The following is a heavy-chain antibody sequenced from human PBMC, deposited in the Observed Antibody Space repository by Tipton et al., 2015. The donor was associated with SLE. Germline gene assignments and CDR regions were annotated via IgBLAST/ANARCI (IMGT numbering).Heavy chain of an antibody. J-gene: IGHJ4*02. V-gene: IGHV4-34*01. CDR3: ARERAEYYGSGSYFEY. CDR2: INHSGST. CDR1: GGSFSGYY. D-gene: IGHD3-10*01. Sequence: TLSLTCAVYGGSFSGYYWSWIRQPPGKGLEWIGEINHSGSTNYNPSLRSRVTMSVDPSKNQFSLRLSSVTAADTAVYYCARERAEYYGSGSYFEYWGQGTLVTVSS.